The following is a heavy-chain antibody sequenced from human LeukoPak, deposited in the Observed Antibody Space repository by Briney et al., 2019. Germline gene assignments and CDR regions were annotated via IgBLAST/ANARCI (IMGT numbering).Heavy chain of an antibody. V-gene: IGHV1-8*01. J-gene: IGHJ4*02. CDR3: ARGPPPHCSGGSCYYWGFVNY. CDR2: MNPNSGNT. Sequence: ASVKVSCKASGYTFTSYDIDWVRQATGQGPEWMGWMNPNSGNTGYAQKFQGRVIMTRNTSINTAYMELSSLKSEDTAVYYCARGPPPHCSGGSCYYWGFVNYWGQGTLVTVSS. CDR1: GYTFTSYD. D-gene: IGHD2-15*01.